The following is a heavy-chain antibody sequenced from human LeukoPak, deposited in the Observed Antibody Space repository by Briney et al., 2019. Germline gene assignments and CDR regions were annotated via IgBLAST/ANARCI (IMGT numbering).Heavy chain of an antibody. Sequence: SGGSLRLSCAASGFTFSNYWMSWVRQAPGKGLEWVAHINQDGSEEHYTDSVKARFIISRDNAKNSLSLQMDSLRAEDTAVYYCVRDGGVSGYDLLDYWGQGTLVTVSS. CDR2: INQDGSEE. V-gene: IGHV3-7*01. CDR1: GFTFSNYW. CDR3: VRDGGVSGYDLLDY. J-gene: IGHJ4*02. D-gene: IGHD5-12*01.